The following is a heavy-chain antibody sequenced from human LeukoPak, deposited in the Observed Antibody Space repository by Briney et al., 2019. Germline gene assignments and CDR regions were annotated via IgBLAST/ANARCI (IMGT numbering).Heavy chain of an antibody. V-gene: IGHV4-34*01. CDR3: ARADKAVAGKGLDY. D-gene: IGHD6-19*01. CDR1: GGSFSGYY. CDR2: INHSGST. Sequence: SETLSLTCAVYGGSFSGYYWSWIRQPPGKGLEWIGEINHSGSTNYNPSLTSRVTISVDTSKNQFSLKLSSVTAADTAVYYCARADKAVAGKGLDYWGQGTLVTVSS. J-gene: IGHJ4*02.